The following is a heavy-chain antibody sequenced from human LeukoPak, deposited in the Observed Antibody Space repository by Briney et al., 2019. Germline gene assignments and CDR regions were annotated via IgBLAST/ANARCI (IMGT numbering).Heavy chain of an antibody. CDR1: GFTFSSYA. CDR2: ISYNGSNK. J-gene: IGHJ3*02. D-gene: IGHD1-14*01. V-gene: IGHV3-30*04. CDR3: ARDGIPEGDAFDI. Sequence: GGSLRLSCAASGFTFSSYAMHWVRQAPGKGLEWVAVISYNGSNKYYADSVKGRFTISRDNSKNTLYLQMNSLRAEDTAVYYCARDGIPEGDAFDIWGQGTMVTVSS.